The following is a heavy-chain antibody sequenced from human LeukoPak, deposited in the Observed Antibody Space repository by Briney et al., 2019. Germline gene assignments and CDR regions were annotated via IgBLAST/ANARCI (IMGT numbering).Heavy chain of an antibody. J-gene: IGHJ4*02. Sequence: GASLRLSCAASGFTFSSYAMSWVRQAPGKGLEWVSAISGSGGSTYYADSVKGRFTISRDNSENTLYLQMNSLRAEDTAVYYCAKWPKSGAVAGFDYWGQGTLVTVSS. CDR2: ISGSGGST. CDR3: AKWPKSGAVAGFDY. D-gene: IGHD6-19*01. CDR1: GFTFSSYA. V-gene: IGHV3-23*01.